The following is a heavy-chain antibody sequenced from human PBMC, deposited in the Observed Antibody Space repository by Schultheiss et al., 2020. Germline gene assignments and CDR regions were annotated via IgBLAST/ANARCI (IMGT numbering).Heavy chain of an antibody. J-gene: IGHJ5*02. D-gene: IGHD3-22*01. V-gene: IGHV4-59*06. CDR3: ARDNYDSSGLNWFDP. Sequence: SETLSLTCTVSGGSISSYYWSWIRQPPGKGLEWIGYIYYSGSTYYNPSLKSRVTISVDTSKNQFSLKLSSVTAADTALYHCARDNYDSSGLNWFDPWGQGTLVTVSS. CDR2: IYYSGST. CDR1: GGSISSYY.